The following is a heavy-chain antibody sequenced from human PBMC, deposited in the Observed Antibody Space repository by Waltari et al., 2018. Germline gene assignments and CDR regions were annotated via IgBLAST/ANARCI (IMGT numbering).Heavy chain of an antibody. J-gene: IGHJ4*02. CDR1: GSSISSSSYY. D-gene: IGHD3-10*01. CDR3: AVPTYYYGSGSYSPIDY. Sequence: QLQLQESGPGLVKPSATLSLTCTVSGSSISSSSYYWGWILQHPGKGLEWIGRIYDSGSTYYNPSLNIRVTISVDTSKNQFSLKLSSVTAADTAVYYCAVPTYYYGSGSYSPIDYWGQGTLVTVSS. V-gene: IGHV4-39*01. CDR2: IYDSGST.